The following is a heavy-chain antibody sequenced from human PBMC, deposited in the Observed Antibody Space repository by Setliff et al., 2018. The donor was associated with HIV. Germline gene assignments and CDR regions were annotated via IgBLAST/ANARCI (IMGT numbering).Heavy chain of an antibody. D-gene: IGHD3-9*01. CDR1: GFTFSSYS. CDR2: ISSSSSYI. Sequence: GGSLRLSCAASGFTFSSYSMNWVRQAPGKGLEWVSSISSSSSYIHYADSVKGRFTISRDNAKNSLYLQMNSLRAEDTAVYYCARGFLTVHMEVWGKGTTVTVS. CDR3: ARGFLTVHMEV. V-gene: IGHV3-21*01. J-gene: IGHJ6*03.